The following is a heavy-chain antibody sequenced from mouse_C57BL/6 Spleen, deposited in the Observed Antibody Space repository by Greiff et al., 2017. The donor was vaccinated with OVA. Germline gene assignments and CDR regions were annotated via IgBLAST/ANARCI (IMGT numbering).Heavy chain of an antibody. CDR3: ARSITTVVRYFDY. J-gene: IGHJ2*01. Sequence: VQLQQSGAELVRPGASVKISCKASGYAFSSYWMNWVKQRPGKGLEWIGQIYPGDGDTNYNGKFKGKATLTADKSSSTAYMQLSSLTSEDSAVYFCARSITTVVRYFDYWGQGTTLTVS. CDR1: GYAFSSYW. V-gene: IGHV1-80*01. D-gene: IGHD1-1*01. CDR2: IYPGDGDT.